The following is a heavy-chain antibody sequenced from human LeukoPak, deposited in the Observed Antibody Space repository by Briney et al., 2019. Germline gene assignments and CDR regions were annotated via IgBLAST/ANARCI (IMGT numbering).Heavy chain of an antibody. CDR1: GGSISSYY. CDR3: ARDGDDSSGFDY. V-gene: IGHV4-59*01. D-gene: IGHD3-22*01. CDR2: IYYSGST. J-gene: IGHJ4*02. Sequence: PSETLSLTCTVFGGSISSYYWSWIRQPPGKGLEWIGYIYYSGSTNYNPSLKSRVTISVDTSKNQFSLKLSSVTAADTAVYYCARDGDDSSGFDYWGQGTLVTVSS.